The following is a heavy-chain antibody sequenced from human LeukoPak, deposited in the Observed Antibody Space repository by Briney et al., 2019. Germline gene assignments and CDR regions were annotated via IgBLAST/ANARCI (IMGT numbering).Heavy chain of an antibody. Sequence: KPSETLSLTCTVSGGSISSTSYYWGWIRQPPGKGLEWIGSIYKSGSTYYNPSLKSRVTMSVDTSKNQFSLTLNSVTAADTALYYCARSTTWYSYFDHWGQGILVTVSS. V-gene: IGHV4-39*01. J-gene: IGHJ4*02. CDR2: IYKSGST. CDR3: ARSTTWYSYFDH. CDR1: GGSISSTSYY. D-gene: IGHD6-13*01.